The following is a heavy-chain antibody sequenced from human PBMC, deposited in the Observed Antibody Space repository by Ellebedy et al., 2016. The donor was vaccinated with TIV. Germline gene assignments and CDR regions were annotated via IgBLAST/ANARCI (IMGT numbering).Heavy chain of an antibody. D-gene: IGHD1-1*01. CDR3: AGRAYNWNDGSLFDY. Sequence: GGSLRLSCVASGFTSSDYYMNWVRQAPGKGLEWVANIKQDGSEKYYVDSVKGRFTISRDNAKNSLYLQMNSLRAEDTAVYYCAGRAYNWNDGSLFDYWGQGTLATVSS. J-gene: IGHJ4*02. CDR2: IKQDGSEK. CDR1: GFTSSDYY. V-gene: IGHV3-7*03.